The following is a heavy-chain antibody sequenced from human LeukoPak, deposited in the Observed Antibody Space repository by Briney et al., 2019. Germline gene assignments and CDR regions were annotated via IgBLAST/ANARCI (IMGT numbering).Heavy chain of an antibody. Sequence: GASVKVSCKASGGTFSSYAISWVRQAPGQGLEWMGGIIPNFGTANYAQKFQGRVTITADESTSTAYMELGSLRSEDTAVYYSAREGRQDYYFDYWGQGTLVTVSS. CDR3: AREGRQDYYFDY. CDR1: GGTFSSYA. D-gene: IGHD1-26*01. J-gene: IGHJ4*02. V-gene: IGHV1-69*13. CDR2: IIPNFGTA.